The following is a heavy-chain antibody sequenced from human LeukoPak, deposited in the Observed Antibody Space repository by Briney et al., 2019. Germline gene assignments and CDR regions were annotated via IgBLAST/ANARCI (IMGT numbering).Heavy chain of an antibody. Sequence: GGSLRLSCAASGFTFSSYWMSWVRQAPGKGLEWVANIKQDGSEKYYVDSVKGRFTISRDNAKNSLYLQMNSLRAEDTAVYYCARDGHYYDFWSGYSADYWGQGTLVTVSS. D-gene: IGHD3-3*01. CDR1: GFTFSSYW. V-gene: IGHV3-7*01. CDR3: ARDGHYYDFWSGYSADY. CDR2: IKQDGSEK. J-gene: IGHJ4*02.